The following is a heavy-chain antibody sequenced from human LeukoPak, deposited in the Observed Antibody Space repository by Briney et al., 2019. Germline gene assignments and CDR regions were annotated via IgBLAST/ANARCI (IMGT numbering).Heavy chain of an antibody. V-gene: IGHV3-7*03. CDR3: AKDSRYGYRWDYDY. D-gene: IGHD5-18*01. J-gene: IGHJ4*02. Sequence: HPGGSLRLSCAASGFTFSSYWMSWVRQAPGKGLEWVANIKQDGSEKYYVDSVKGRFTISRDNSKNTLYLQMNSLRAEDTAVYYCAKDSRYGYRWDYDYWGQGTPVTVSS. CDR2: IKQDGSEK. CDR1: GFTFSSYW.